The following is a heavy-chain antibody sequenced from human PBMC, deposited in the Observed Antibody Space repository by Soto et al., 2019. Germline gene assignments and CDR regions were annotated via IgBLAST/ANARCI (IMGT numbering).Heavy chain of an antibody. CDR1: GDSISSYY. CDR3: ALRSMAVVPEY. J-gene: IGHJ4*02. V-gene: IGHV4-59*01. D-gene: IGHD3-22*01. Sequence: QVQLQESGPGLVKPSETLSLTCAVSGDSISSYYCMWIRQPPGKGLESIGYLHYDRSANYNPSLKSRVTLSLDTSTNQCSLTLSSMTAADTAVYYCALRSMAVVPEYWGQGTLVTVSS. CDR2: LHYDRSA.